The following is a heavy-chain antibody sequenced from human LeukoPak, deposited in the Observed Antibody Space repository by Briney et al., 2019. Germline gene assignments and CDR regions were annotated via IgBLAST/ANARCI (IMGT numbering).Heavy chain of an antibody. D-gene: IGHD3-10*01. V-gene: IGHV1-46*01. Sequence: GASVKVSCKASGYTFTKSYIHWVRQAPGQRLEWMGLINPGGDNTKYAQNFQGRVAMTSDTSARTVYMELSSLRSEDTAVYYCARGAGSYYNWGQGTLVTVSS. CDR3: ARGAGSYYN. J-gene: IGHJ4*02. CDR2: INPGGDNT. CDR1: GYTFTKSY.